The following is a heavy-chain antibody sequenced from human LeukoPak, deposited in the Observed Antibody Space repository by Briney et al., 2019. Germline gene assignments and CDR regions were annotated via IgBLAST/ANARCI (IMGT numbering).Heavy chain of an antibody. CDR2: IYYSGGT. CDR1: GGSISSNGYY. V-gene: IGHV4-39*07. CDR3: V. J-gene: IGHJ6*03. Sequence: SETLSLTCTVSGGSISSNGYYWAWFRQPPGKGLEWIGSIYYSGGTYYNPSLKSRVTISIDTSKNQFSLKLRSVTAADTAYYMDVWGKRTTVTGSS.